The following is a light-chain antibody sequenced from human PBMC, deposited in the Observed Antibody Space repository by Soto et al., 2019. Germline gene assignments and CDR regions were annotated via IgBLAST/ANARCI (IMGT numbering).Light chain of an antibody. Sequence: EIVMRQSPATLSVSPGGGATLSCRAAQDVTTNFAGYQLRRGEPTRLLIYDISTRATGVPARFSGNGSGTDFPLTISSLESEDFSVYYCQQRYNWPITFGQGTRLEI. CDR2: DIS. V-gene: IGKV3-15*01. J-gene: IGKJ5*01. CDR1: QDVTTN. CDR3: QQRYNWPIT.